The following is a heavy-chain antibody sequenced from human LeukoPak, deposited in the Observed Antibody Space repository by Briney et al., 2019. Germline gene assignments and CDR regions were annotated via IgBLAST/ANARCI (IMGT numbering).Heavy chain of an antibody. CDR3: ARRDSSRSFDY. CDR2: ISAGGGTT. D-gene: IGHD6-6*01. Sequence: QAGGSLRLSYAASAFTFNNFAMSWVRQAPGKGLEWVSGISAGGGTTIYVDSVKGRFTISRDNSKNTLYLQMNSLRAEDTAVYYCARRDSSRSFDYWGQGTLVTVSS. V-gene: IGHV3-23*01. J-gene: IGHJ4*02. CDR1: AFTFNNFA.